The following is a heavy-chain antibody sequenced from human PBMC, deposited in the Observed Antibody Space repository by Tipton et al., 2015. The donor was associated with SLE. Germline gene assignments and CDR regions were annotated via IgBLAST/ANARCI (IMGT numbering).Heavy chain of an antibody. V-gene: IGHV4-34*01. Sequence: TLSLTCAVYGGSFSGYYWSWIRQPPGKGLEWIGEINHSGSTNYNQSLKSRVTISVDTSKNQFSLKLSSVTAADTAVYYCAREGGIGLDYWGQGTLVTVSS. CDR1: GGSFSGYY. D-gene: IGHD3-16*01. J-gene: IGHJ4*02. CDR3: AREGGIGLDY. CDR2: INHSGST.